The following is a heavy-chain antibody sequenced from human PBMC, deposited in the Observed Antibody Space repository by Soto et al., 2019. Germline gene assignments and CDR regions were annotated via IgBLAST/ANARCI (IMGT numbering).Heavy chain of an antibody. D-gene: IGHD6-6*01. V-gene: IGHV1-46*01. J-gene: IGHJ6*02. CDR1: GYTFTSYY. CDR2: INPSGGST. Sequence: ASVKVSCKASGYTFTSYYMHWVRQAPGQGLEWMGIINPSGGSTSYAQKFQGRVTMTRDTSTSTVYMELSSLRSEDTAEYYCAIESIEARSKRYDYYGRDVWGQGTTVNVS. CDR3: AIESIEARSKRYDYYGRDV.